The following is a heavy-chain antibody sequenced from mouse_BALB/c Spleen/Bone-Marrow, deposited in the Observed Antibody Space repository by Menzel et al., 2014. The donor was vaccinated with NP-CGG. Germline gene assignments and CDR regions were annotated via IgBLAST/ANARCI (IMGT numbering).Heavy chain of an antibody. CDR3: SRNYDYDEGAWFTY. Sequence: VKLMESGAEVVKPGASVKLSCKTSGYTFTNYWIQWVKQRPGQGLGWIGEIFPGTDTSYYNEKFKDKATLTVDTSSSTAYIQLSNLTTEDSAVYFGSRNYDYDEGAWFTYWGQGTLVTVSA. D-gene: IGHD2-4*01. V-gene: IGHV1S132*01. CDR1: GYTFTNYW. J-gene: IGHJ3*01. CDR2: IFPGTDTS.